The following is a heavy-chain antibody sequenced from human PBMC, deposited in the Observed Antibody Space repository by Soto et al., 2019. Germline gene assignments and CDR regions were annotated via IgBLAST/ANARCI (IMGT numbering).Heavy chain of an antibody. CDR3: ARGVYGSGNYYTGPSAFDI. CDR1: RGTLSDHG. D-gene: IGHD3-10*01. CDR2: TIPVFNTA. V-gene: IGHV1-69*06. Sequence: QVQLEQSGAEVKKPGSSVKVSCKASRGTLSDHGVAWLRQAPGQGLEWMGGTIPVFNTAKYAQKFQGRVTVTADKFTNIAYMELSSMRSEDTDFYFCARGVYGSGNYYTGPSAFDIWGQGTMVIVSS. J-gene: IGHJ3*02.